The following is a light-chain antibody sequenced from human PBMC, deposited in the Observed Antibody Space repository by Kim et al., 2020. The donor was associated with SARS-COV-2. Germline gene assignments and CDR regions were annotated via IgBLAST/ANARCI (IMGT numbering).Light chain of an antibody. CDR2: DDS. J-gene: IGLJ2*01. V-gene: IGLV3-21*03. CDR1: KIGTKS. Sequence: SYELTQPPSVSVAPGKTAWITCGGDKIGTKSVHWYQQKPGQAPVLVVYDDSDRPSGIVERFSGSNSGNTATLTISRVEAGDEADYYCQVWDRTSDRVV. CDR3: QVWDRTSDRVV.